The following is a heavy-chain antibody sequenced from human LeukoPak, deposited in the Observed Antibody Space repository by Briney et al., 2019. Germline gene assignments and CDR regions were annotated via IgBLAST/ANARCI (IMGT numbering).Heavy chain of an antibody. Sequence: GGSLRLSCAASGFTFSSHSINWVRQAPGKGLEWVSLIRDSGETFYADSVKGRFTISRDNSKNTMYLQMNRLRVEDTAVYFCARDRAVTQDWVEFDPWGQGTLVTVSS. CDR3: ARDRAVTQDWVEFDP. CDR2: IRDSGET. CDR1: GFTFSSHS. J-gene: IGHJ5*02. V-gene: IGHV3-66*03. D-gene: IGHD4-17*01.